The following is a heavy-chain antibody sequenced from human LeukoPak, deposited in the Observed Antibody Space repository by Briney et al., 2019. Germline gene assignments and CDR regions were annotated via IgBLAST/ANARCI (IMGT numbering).Heavy chain of an antibody. CDR3: ASPYDSSGYYDR. Sequence: GGSLRLSCAASGFMFNKYWMSWIRQAPGKRLEWVANIKDNGSEKYYLDSVKGRFTISRDNAKSSLYLQMNSLRAEDTAVYYCASPYDSSGYYDRWGQGTLVTVSS. CDR2: IKDNGSEK. J-gene: IGHJ4*02. CDR1: GFMFNKYW. D-gene: IGHD3-22*01. V-gene: IGHV3-7*03.